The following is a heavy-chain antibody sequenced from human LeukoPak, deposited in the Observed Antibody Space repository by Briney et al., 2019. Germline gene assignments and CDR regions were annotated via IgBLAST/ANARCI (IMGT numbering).Heavy chain of an antibody. Sequence: GGSLRLSCAASGFTFSSYGLRWVRQAPGRGLEWVAFIRYGGNNKYYADSVKGRFTISRDNSKNTLYLQMNSLRTEDTAVYYCAKGTVGAYEIDYWGQGTLVTVSS. CDR2: IRYGGNNK. CDR3: AKGTVGAYEIDY. D-gene: IGHD1-26*01. CDR1: GFTFSSYG. V-gene: IGHV3-30*02. J-gene: IGHJ4*02.